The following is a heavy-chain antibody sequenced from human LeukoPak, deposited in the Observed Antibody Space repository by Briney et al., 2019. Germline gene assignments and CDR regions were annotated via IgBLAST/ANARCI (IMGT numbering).Heavy chain of an antibody. CDR2: INPNSGGT. J-gene: IGHJ4*02. Sequence: ASVKVSCKASGYTFTGYYMHWVRQAPGQGLEWMGWINPNSGGTNYAQKFQGRVTMTRDTSISTAYMELSRLRSDDTAVYYCAREDIVVVSAGKGYFDYWGQGTLVTVSS. D-gene: IGHD2-2*01. CDR1: GYTFTGYY. V-gene: IGHV1-2*02. CDR3: AREDIVVVSAGKGYFDY.